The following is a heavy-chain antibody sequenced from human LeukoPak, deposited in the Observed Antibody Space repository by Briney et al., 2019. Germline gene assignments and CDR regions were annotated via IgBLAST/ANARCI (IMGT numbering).Heavy chain of an antibody. D-gene: IGHD5-18*01. CDR1: GYTFITYY. Sequence: ASVKVSCKASGYTFITYYIHWVRQAPGQGPEWMGIINPSGGSTNYAQKFQGRVTMTRDTSTGTFYMELSSLRSEDTAVYYCARDPRGYSCGYFDYWGQGTLVTVSS. J-gene: IGHJ4*02. V-gene: IGHV1-46*01. CDR3: ARDPRGYSCGYFDY. CDR2: INPSGGST.